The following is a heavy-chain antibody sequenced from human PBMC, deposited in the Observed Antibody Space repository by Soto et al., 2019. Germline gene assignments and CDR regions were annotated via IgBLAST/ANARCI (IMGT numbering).Heavy chain of an antibody. J-gene: IGHJ4*02. CDR1: GVSISSGNW. CDR2: VYNDGSA. V-gene: IGHV4-4*02. CDR3: ARLVYDSRLNYLYFDY. D-gene: IGHD3-22*01. Sequence: EPLSLTCDVSGVSISSGNWWSWIRQPPVKGLEWIGEVYNDGSANYHPSFESRVTISVDRSKNQFSLRLNSVTAADTAKYYCARLVYDSRLNYLYFDYWGQGILVTVSS.